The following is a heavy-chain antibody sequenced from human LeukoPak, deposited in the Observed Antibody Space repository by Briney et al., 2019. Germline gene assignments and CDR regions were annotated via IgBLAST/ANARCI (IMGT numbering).Heavy chain of an antibody. CDR3: ARVSGYYDSSGHFDY. D-gene: IGHD3-22*01. CDR1: GGSISSYC. Sequence: KPSETLSLTCTVSGGSISSYCWSWIRQPPGKGLEWIGYIYYSGSTNYNPSLKSRVTISVDTSKNQFSLKLSSVTAADTAVYYCARVSGYYDSSGHFDYWGQGTLVTVSS. V-gene: IGHV4-59*01. J-gene: IGHJ4*02. CDR2: IYYSGST.